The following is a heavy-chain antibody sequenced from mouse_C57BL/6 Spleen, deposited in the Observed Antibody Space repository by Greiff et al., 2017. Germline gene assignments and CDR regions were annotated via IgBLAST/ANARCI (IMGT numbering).Heavy chain of an antibody. CDR2: INPNNGGT. D-gene: IGHD2-4*01. J-gene: IGHJ1*03. CDR3: ARFICDYDAYFDV. V-gene: IGHV1-18*01. Sequence: VQLLQSGPDLVKPGASVKIPCKASGFTFTDYNMDWVKQSHGKSLEWIGDINPNNGGTIDNQKFKVKATLTVDKSSSTAYIELRSLTSEDTTVDYCARFICDYDAYFDVWGTGTTVTVSS. CDR1: GFTFTDYN.